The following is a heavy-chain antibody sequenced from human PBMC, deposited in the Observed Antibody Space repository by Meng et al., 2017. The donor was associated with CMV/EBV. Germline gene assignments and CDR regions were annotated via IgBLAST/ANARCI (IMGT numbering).Heavy chain of an antibody. CDR2: IYYSGST. CDR1: GGSISSSSYY. J-gene: IGHJ5*02. CDR3: ARDLSNPLVVPAAYNWFDP. V-gene: IGHV4-39*07. D-gene: IGHD2-2*01. Sequence: LQRWGWGPGLVKPSEHLSIPCTVCGGSISSSSYYWGWIRQPPGKGLEWIGSIYYSGSTYYNPSLKSRVTISVDTSKNQFSLKLSSVTAADTAVYYCARDLSNPLVVPAAYNWFDPWGQGTLVTVSS.